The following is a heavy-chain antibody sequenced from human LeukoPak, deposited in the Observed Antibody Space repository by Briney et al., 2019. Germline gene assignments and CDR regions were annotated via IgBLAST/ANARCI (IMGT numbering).Heavy chain of an antibody. CDR3: ARGGYYYDSSLRRATQYNWFDP. J-gene: IGHJ5*02. CDR1: GFTFSSYA. Sequence: LRLSCAASGFTFSSYAMSWVRQAPGKGLEWIGYIYYSGSTYYNPSLKSRVTISVDTSKNQFSLKLSSVTAADTAVYYCARGGYYYDSSLRRATQYNWFDPWGQGTLVTVSS. V-gene: IGHV4-31*02. CDR2: IYYSGST. D-gene: IGHD3-22*01.